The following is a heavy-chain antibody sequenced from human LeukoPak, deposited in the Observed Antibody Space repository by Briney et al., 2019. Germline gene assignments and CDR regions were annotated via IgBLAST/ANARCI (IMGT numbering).Heavy chain of an antibody. D-gene: IGHD4/OR15-4a*01. CDR3: ARHGRHGWAGCSHDYAFEL. V-gene: IGHV4-59*08. J-gene: IGHJ3*01. Sequence: ASATLSLTCSVSGDSIDSYYWSWIRQPPGEGLGWIGFTPVSGHTSHSPSLRGRATLSVDPSKNQVSLKRASVTGPGSAIFFWARHGRHGWAGCSHDYAFELWGQRTLVTVSS. CDR1: GDSIDSYY. CDR2: TPVSGHT.